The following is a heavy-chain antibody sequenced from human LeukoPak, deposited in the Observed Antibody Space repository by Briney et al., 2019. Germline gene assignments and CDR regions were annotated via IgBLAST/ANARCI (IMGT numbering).Heavy chain of an antibody. CDR2: ISSSGSTI. J-gene: IGHJ6*04. V-gene: IGHV3-48*03. Sequence: PGGSLRLSCAASGFTFSRYEMNWVGQAPGKGLEWVSYISSSGSTIYYADSVKGRFTVSRDNAKNSLYLQMNSLRAEDTAVYYCAELGITMIGGVWGKGTTVTISS. D-gene: IGHD3-10*02. CDR1: GFTFSRYE. CDR3: AELGITMIGGV.